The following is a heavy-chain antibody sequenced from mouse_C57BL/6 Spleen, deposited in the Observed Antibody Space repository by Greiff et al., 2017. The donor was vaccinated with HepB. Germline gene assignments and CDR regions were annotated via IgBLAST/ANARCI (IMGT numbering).Heavy chain of an antibody. D-gene: IGHD2-1*01. J-gene: IGHJ4*01. Sequence: EVQGVESGGGLVQPGGSMKLSCVASGFTFSNYWMNWVRQSPEKGLEWVAQIRLKSDNYATHYAESVKGRFTISRDDSKSSVYLQMNNLRAEDTDIYYCTGDYYGNFLYAMDYWGQGTSVTVSS. CDR1: GFTFSNYW. CDR3: TGDYYGNFLYAMDY. CDR2: IRLKSDNYAT. V-gene: IGHV6-3*01.